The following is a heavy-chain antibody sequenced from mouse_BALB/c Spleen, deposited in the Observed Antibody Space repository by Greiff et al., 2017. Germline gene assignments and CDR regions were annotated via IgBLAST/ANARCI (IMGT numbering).Heavy chain of an antibody. CDR2: INPSSGYT. J-gene: IGHJ4*01. V-gene: IGHV1-4*01. CDR3: ARPLYGKMDY. D-gene: IGHD2-1*01. CDR1: GYTFTSYT. Sequence: QVQLKQSGAELARPGASVKMSCKASGYTFTSYTMHWVKQRPGQGLEWIGYINPSSGYTNYNQKFKDKATLTADKSSSTAYMQLSSLTSEDSAVYYCARPLYGKMDYWGQGTSVTVSS.